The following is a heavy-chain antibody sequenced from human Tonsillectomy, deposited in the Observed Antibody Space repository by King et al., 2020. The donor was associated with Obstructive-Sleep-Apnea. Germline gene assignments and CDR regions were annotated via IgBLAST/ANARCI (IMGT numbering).Heavy chain of an antibody. Sequence: VQLVESGGGLVKPGGSLRLSCAASGFTFSSYSMNWVRQAPGKGLEWVSSISSSSSYIYYADSVKGRLTITRDNAKNSQYLQMNSLRSGDTAVYYCAIDKRRGYDILTGYYKGAFDIWGQGTMVTVSS. CDR3: AIDKRRGYDILTGYYKGAFDI. D-gene: IGHD3-9*01. CDR2: ISSSSSYI. V-gene: IGHV3-21*01. J-gene: IGHJ3*02. CDR1: GFTFSSYS.